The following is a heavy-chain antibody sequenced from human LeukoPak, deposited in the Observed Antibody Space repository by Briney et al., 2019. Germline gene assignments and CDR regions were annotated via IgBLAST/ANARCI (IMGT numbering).Heavy chain of an antibody. CDR2: INPSGGST. D-gene: IGHD1-26*01. J-gene: IGHJ6*02. CDR3: ARDTRWELLGSYYYYYGMDV. CDR1: GYTFTSYY. V-gene: IGHV1-46*01. Sequence: GASVTVSCKASGYTFTSYYMHWVRQAPGQGLEWMGIINPSGGSTSYAQKFQGRVTMTRDTSTSTVYMELSSLRSEDTAVYYCARDTRWELLGSYYYYYGMDVWGQGTTVTVSS.